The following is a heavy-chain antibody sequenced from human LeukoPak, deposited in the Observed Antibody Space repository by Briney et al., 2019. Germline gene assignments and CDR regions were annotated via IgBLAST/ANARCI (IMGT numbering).Heavy chain of an antibody. J-gene: IGHJ4*02. CDR1: GGSNYA. Sequence: GASVKVSCKVSGGSNYAINWVRLVSGQGLEWLGGIIPLLDAANSAQIFQGRVTFTADKLTRTAYMELSSLRSEDTAVYYCARGDYDDSGDFRTLEYWGQGTLVTVSS. D-gene: IGHD4-17*01. CDR3: ARGDYDDSGDFRTLEY. CDR2: IIPLLDAA. V-gene: IGHV1-69*10.